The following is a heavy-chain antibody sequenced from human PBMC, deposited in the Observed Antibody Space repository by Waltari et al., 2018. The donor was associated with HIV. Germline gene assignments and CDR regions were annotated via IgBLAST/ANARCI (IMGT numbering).Heavy chain of an antibody. CDR2: IHYTGST. CDR3: VRQGKNWGWDY. D-gene: IGHD7-27*01. CDR1: GGSISGYY. V-gene: IGHV4-59*08. Sequence: QVQLQESGPGLVKPSETLSLTCTVSGGSISGYYWSWIRQPPGKGLEWIGYIHYTGSTRYNPSLKSRVTISVDTSENQFSLKLTSVTAADTAVYYCVRQGKNWGWDYWGQGTLVTVSS. J-gene: IGHJ4*02.